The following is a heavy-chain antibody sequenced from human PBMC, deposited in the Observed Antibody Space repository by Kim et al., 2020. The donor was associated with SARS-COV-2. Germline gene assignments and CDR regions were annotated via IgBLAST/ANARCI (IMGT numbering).Heavy chain of an antibody. Sequence: GGSLRLSCAASGFIFSSYGMHWVCQAPGKGLEWVAVIWYDGSNQYYADSVKGRFTIYRDNSKNTLYLQMNSLRTEDTAVYYCARGRDQQLVLGWFDPWGQGTLVTVSS. J-gene: IGHJ5*02. CDR3: ARGRDQQLVLGWFDP. D-gene: IGHD1-7*01. CDR1: GFIFSSYG. V-gene: IGHV3-33*01. CDR2: IWYDGSNQ.